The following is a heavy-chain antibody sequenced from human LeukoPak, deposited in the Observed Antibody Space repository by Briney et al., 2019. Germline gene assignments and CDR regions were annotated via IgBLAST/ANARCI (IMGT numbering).Heavy chain of an antibody. CDR3: ARARRYYDFWSGYYHFDY. CDR1: GGSFSGYY. V-gene: IGHV4-34*01. J-gene: IGHJ4*02. Sequence: SETLSPTCAVYGGSFSGYYWSWIRQPPGKGLEWIGEINHSGSTNYNPSLKSRVTISVDTSKNQFSLKLSSVTAADTAVYYCARARRYYDFWSGYYHFDYWGQGTLVTVSS. D-gene: IGHD3-3*01. CDR2: INHSGST.